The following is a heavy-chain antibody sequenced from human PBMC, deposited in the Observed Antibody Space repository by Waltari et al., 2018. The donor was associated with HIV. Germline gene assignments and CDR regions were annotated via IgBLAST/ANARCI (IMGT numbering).Heavy chain of an antibody. CDR1: GFTVSSTY. V-gene: IGHV3-53*01. D-gene: IGHD3-22*01. Sequence: QLVESGGGLMQPGGSLRLSCAASGFTVSSTYVIWVRQAPGKGLEWVSVIYSGGSTYYADSVKGRFTISRDNSKNTIYLQMNSLRAEDTAVYYCARDRPNYYDSSGYSSVFDVWGQGTMVTVSS. CDR2: IYSGGST. CDR3: ARDRPNYYDSSGYSSVFDV. J-gene: IGHJ3*01.